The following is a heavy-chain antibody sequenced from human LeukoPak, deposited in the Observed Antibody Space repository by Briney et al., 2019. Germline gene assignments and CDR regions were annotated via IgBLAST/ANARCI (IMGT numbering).Heavy chain of an antibody. J-gene: IGHJ6*03. Sequence: KSGGSLRRSCAPCGFNFSNARVSGVRKAPGEGREGVGRLKSKTDGGTTDYASPVKGRFTISRDDSKNTLYLQMNSLKTEDTAVYYCTTEAGTMVRGVRNYYYYMDVWGKGTTVTVSS. CDR2: LKSKTDGGTT. CDR1: GFNFSNAR. D-gene: IGHD3-10*01. CDR3: TTEAGTMVRGVRNYYYYMDV. V-gene: IGHV3-15*01.